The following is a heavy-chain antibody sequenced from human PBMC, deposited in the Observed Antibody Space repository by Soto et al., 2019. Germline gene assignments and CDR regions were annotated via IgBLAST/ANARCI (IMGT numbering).Heavy chain of an antibody. CDR3: AREGQLVPQFDY. Sequence: QVQLVQSGAEVKKPGSSVKVSKASGGTFSSYTISWVRQAPGQGLEWMGRIIPILGIANYAQKFQGRVTITADKSTSTAYMELSSLRSEDTAVYYCAREGQLVPQFDYWGQGTLVTVSS. D-gene: IGHD6-6*01. V-gene: IGHV1-69*08. J-gene: IGHJ4*02. CDR1: GGTFSSYT. CDR2: IIPILGIA.